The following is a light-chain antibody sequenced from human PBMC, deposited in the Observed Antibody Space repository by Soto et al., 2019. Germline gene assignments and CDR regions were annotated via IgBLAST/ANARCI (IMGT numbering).Light chain of an antibody. V-gene: IGKV3-20*01. CDR2: GAS. Sequence: EIVLTQSPGTLSLSPGERATLSCRASQSVSSNYLAWYQQKPGQAPRPLIYGASSRAIGIPDRFSGSGSGTDFTLTISRLEPEDFAMYYCQQYGSSPWTFGQGTKVEIK. CDR1: QSVSSNY. J-gene: IGKJ1*01. CDR3: QQYGSSPWT.